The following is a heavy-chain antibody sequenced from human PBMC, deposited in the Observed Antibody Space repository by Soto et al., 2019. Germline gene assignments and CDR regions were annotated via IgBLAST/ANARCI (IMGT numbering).Heavy chain of an antibody. D-gene: IGHD3-10*01. CDR3: ASDETTYYYGSGSYPTLYY. V-gene: IGHV3-33*01. CDR1: GFTFSSYG. J-gene: IGHJ4*02. CDR2: IWYDGSNK. Sequence: QVQLVESGGGVVQPGRSLRLSCAASGFTFSSYGMHWVRQAPGKGLEWVAVIWYDGSNKYYADSVKGRFTISRDNSKNMYHLKKSSLRDEDTAVYYCASDETTYYYGSGSYPTLYYWGQGTLVTVSS.